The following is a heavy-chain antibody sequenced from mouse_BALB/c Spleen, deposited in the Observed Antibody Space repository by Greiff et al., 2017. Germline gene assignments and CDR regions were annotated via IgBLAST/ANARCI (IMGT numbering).Heavy chain of an antibody. CDR1: GFNIKDTY. CDR3: ARYGNYAAWFAY. V-gene: IGHV14-3*02. Sequence: EVQLQQSGAELVKPGASVKLSCTASGFNIKDTYMHWVKQRPEQGLEWIGRIDPANGNTKYDPKFQGKATITADTSSNTAYLQLSSLTSEDTAVYYCARYGNYAAWFAYWGQGTLVTVSA. D-gene: IGHD2-1*01. CDR2: IDPANGNT. J-gene: IGHJ3*01.